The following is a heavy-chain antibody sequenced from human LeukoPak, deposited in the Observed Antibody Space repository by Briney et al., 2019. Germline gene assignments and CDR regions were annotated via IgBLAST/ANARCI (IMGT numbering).Heavy chain of an antibody. J-gene: IGHJ4*02. CDR3: AKGGVVTAIPYYFDY. D-gene: IGHD2-21*02. CDR1: GFTFSSYG. V-gene: IGHV3-30*18. Sequence: GGSLRLSCAASGFTFSSYGMHWVRQAPGKGLEWVAVISYDGSNKYYADSVKGRFTISRDNSKNTLYLQMNSLRAEDTAVYYCAKGGVVTAIPYYFDYWGQGTLVTVSS. CDR2: ISYDGSNK.